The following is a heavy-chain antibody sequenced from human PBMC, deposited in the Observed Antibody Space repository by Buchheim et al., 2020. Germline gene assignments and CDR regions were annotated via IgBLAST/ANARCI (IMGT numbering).Heavy chain of an antibody. CDR3: ARTDCGTTHCKRLQY. J-gene: IGHJ4*02. D-gene: IGHD2-21*01. V-gene: IGHV3-30*03. CDR2: ISDDGTNN. CDR1: GFTFSTYA. Sequence: QVQLVESGGGVVQPGRSLRLSCAASGFTFSTYAMHWVRQAPGKGLEWLAVISDDGTNNYYTDAVKGRFTISRDNSKNTVYLQVDSLTTEDTAAYYCARTDCGTTHCKRLQYWGLGTL.